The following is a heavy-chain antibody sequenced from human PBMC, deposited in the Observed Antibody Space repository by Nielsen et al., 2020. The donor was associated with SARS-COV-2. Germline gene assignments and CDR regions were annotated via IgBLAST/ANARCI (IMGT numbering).Heavy chain of an antibody. CDR2: IYYSGST. J-gene: IGHJ4*02. D-gene: IGHD3/OR15-3a*01. CDR3: ARSADYYFDY. Sequence: SETLSLTCTVSGGSISSSSYYWGWIRQPPGKGLEWIGSIYYSGSTYYNPSLKSRVTISVDTSKNQFSLKLSSVTAADTAVYYCARSADYYFDYWGQGTLVTVSS. CDR1: GGSISSSSYY. V-gene: IGHV4-39*01.